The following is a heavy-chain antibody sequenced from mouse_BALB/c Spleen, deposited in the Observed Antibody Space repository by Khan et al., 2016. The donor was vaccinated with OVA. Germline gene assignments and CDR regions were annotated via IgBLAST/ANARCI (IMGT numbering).Heavy chain of an antibody. CDR1: GYTFTSYW. CDR2: IAPGSSNA. J-gene: IGHJ4*01. V-gene: IGHV1S41*01. CDR3: ARENCYDRSYYAMDY. Sequence: DLVKPGASVKLSCKASGYTFTSYWINLIKQRPGQGLEWIGRIAPGSSNAYYNDMFKDKATLTVDTSSSTAYIQLSSLSSEDSAVYFCARENCYDRSYYAMDYWGQGTSVTVSS. D-gene: IGHD1-1*01.